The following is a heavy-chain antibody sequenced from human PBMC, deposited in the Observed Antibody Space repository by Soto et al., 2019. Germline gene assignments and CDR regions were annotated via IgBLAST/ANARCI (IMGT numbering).Heavy chain of an antibody. J-gene: IGHJ5*02. CDR2: INHSGST. CDR1: GGSFSCYY. V-gene: IGHV4-34*01. D-gene: IGHD6-19*01. Sequence: SETLSLTCAVYGGSFSCYYWSWIRQPPGKGLEWIGEINHSGSTNYNPSLKSRVTISVDTSKNQFSLKLSSVTAADTAVYYCARVTEAVAGSYNWFDPWGQGTLVTVSS. CDR3: ARVTEAVAGSYNWFDP.